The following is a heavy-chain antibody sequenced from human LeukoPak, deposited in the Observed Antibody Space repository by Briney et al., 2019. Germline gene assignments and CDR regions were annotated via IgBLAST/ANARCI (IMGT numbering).Heavy chain of an antibody. Sequence: GGSLRLPCAASGFTFSTYWMHWVRQAPGKGLVLVSRINSDGSSTTYADSVKGRFTISRDNAKNTLFLQMNSLRVEDTAVYYRARGASTDTGWFDPWGQGTLVTVSS. CDR3: ARGASTDTGWFDP. CDR1: GFTFSTYW. CDR2: INSDGSST. V-gene: IGHV3-74*01. J-gene: IGHJ5*02. D-gene: IGHD2-2*01.